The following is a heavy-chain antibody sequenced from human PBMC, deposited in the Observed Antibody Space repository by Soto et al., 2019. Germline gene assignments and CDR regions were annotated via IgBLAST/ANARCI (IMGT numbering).Heavy chain of an antibody. CDR1: GFSLSTSGVG. CDR2: IYWDDDK. D-gene: IGHD1-26*01. CDR3: ALGTSGGGAFDI. Sequence: QITLKESGPPLVKPTQTLTLTCTFSGFSLSTSGVGVGWIRQPPGKALEWLALIYWDDDKRYSPSLKSRLTITKDTSKNQVVLTMTNMDPVDTATYYCALGTSGGGAFDIWGQGTMVTVSS. J-gene: IGHJ3*02. V-gene: IGHV2-5*02.